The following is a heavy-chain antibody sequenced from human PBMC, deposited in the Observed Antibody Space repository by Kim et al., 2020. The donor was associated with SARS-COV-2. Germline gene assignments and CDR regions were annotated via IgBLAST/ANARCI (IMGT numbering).Heavy chain of an antibody. V-gene: IGHV3-53*01. CDR1: GFTVSSNY. Sequence: GGSLRLSCAASGFTVSSNYMSWVRQAPGKGLEWVSVIYSGGSTYYADSVKGRFTISSDNAKNTVYLQMNSLRAEDTAVYYCAGDRVGGSYYKDLWGQGTLVTVSS. CDR3: AGDRVGGSYYKDL. D-gene: IGHD1-26*01. CDR2: IYSGGST. J-gene: IGHJ1*01.